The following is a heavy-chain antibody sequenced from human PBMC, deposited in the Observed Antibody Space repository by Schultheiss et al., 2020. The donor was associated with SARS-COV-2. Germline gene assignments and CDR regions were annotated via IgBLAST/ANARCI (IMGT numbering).Heavy chain of an antibody. V-gene: IGHV3-23*01. CDR1: GFTFNKYA. Sequence: GGSLRLSCAAFGFTFNKYAMSWVRQAPGKGLEWVSAISGSGGSTYYTDSVKGRLTISRDNSKNTLYLQMNSVRAEDTAVYYCARPTAGHMYGMDVWGQGTTVTVSS. J-gene: IGHJ6*02. CDR3: ARPTAGHMYGMDV. D-gene: IGHD2-21*01. CDR2: ISGSGGST.